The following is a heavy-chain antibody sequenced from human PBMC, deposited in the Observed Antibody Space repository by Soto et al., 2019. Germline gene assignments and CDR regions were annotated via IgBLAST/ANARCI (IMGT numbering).Heavy chain of an antibody. V-gene: IGHV3-74*01. J-gene: IGHJ4*02. CDR2: INSDGSAT. CDR3: VRGVVAANCFDY. Sequence: EVQLVDSGGDLVQPGGSLSLSCAASGFTFSSYWMHWVRQAPGKGLVWVSRINSDGSATNYADSVKGRFTISRDNAKNTLYLQMNSLRAEDTAMYFCVRGVVAANCFDYWGQGALVTVSS. CDR1: GFTFSSYW. D-gene: IGHD2-15*01.